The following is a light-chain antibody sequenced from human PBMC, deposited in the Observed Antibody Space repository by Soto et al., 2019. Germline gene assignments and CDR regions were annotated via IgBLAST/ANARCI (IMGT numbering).Light chain of an antibody. V-gene: IGKV3-20*01. CDR3: HQYGKSPLT. Sequence: VLTHSPGTLSFSPGEIATLSFRASQSVSSSLAWYQQKPVQAPRLLIYGASSRATGIPDRFSGSGSGTVFTLTIKILEPDDFAVYYCHQYGKSPLTFGGATKVDIK. J-gene: IGKJ4*01. CDR2: GAS. CDR1: QSVSSS.